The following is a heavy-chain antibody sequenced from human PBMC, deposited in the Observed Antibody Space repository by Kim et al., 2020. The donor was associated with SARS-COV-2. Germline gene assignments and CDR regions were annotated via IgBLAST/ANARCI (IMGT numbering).Heavy chain of an antibody. D-gene: IGHD3-22*01. CDR2: ISDDGSVT. CDR1: GFTFSSYV. V-gene: IGHV3-23*01. J-gene: IGHJ4*02. CDR3: ARRIIWNSFSCYVGFDH. Sequence: GGSLRLSCAASGFTFSSYVMNWVRQAPGKGLEWVSVISDDGSVTYYADSVRGRFTISRDSSKNTVFLQMNSLRAEDTAVYYCARRIIWNSFSCYVGFDHWGQGTLVTVSS.